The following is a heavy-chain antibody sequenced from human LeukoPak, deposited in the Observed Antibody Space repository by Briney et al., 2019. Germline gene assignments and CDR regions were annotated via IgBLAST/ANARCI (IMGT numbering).Heavy chain of an antibody. CDR3: AKVPQDDSSGYYGYYYYGMDV. D-gene: IGHD3-22*01. Sequence: GGSLRLSCAASGFTFSSYGMHWVRQAPGKGLEWVAVISYDGSNKYYADSVKGRFTISRDNSKNTLYPQVNSLRAEDTAVYYCAKVPQDDSSGYYGYYYYGMDVWGQGTTVTVSS. CDR2: ISYDGSNK. V-gene: IGHV3-30*18. J-gene: IGHJ6*02. CDR1: GFTFSSYG.